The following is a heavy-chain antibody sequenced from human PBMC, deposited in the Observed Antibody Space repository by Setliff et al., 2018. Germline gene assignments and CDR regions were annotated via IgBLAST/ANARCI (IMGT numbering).Heavy chain of an antibody. CDR3: ARGLYSSGYLFDSFDY. CDR1: GGTFSSYA. Sequence: SVKVSCKASGGTFSSYAISWVRQAPGQGLEWMGGIIPIFGTANYAQEFQGRVTITTDESTSTAYMELSSLRSEDTAVYYCARGLYSSGYLFDSFDYWGQGTLVTVSS. D-gene: IGHD6-19*01. V-gene: IGHV1-69*05. CDR2: IIPIFGTA. J-gene: IGHJ4*02.